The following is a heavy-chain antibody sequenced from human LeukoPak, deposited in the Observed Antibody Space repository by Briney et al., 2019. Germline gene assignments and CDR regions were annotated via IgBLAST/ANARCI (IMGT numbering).Heavy chain of an antibody. Sequence: SQTLSLTCTVSGGSISSDGYYWSWNRQHPGKGLEWTGYIYYSGRTYYNPSIKSRVTISVDTSKNQFSLKLSSVTGADTAVYYCARDYPGAGSSNWFAPWGQGTLVTVSS. CDR3: ARDYPGAGSSNWFAP. CDR2: IYYSGRT. D-gene: IGHD3-10*01. CDR1: GGSISSDGYY. J-gene: IGHJ5*02. V-gene: IGHV4-31*03.